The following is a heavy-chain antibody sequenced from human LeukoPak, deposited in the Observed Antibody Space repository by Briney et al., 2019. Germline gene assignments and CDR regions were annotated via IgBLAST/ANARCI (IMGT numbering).Heavy chain of an antibody. Sequence: GGSLRLSCAASGFTFDDYAMHWVRQAPGKGLEWVSGISWNSGSIGYADSVKGRFAISRDNSKNTLYLQMNSLRAEDTAVYYCAKSDFWSGYYYFDYWGQGTLVTVSS. CDR3: AKSDFWSGYYYFDY. CDR1: GFTFDDYA. CDR2: ISWNSGSI. V-gene: IGHV3-9*01. J-gene: IGHJ4*02. D-gene: IGHD3-3*01.